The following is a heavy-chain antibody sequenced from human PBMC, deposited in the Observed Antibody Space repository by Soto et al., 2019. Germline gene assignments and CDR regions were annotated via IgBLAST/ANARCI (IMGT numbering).Heavy chain of an antibody. D-gene: IGHD3-9*01. V-gene: IGHV4-39*01. CDR1: GGSISSSSYY. J-gene: IGHJ4*02. CDR2: IYYSGST. CDR3: AGWPVVRYYVILTGSGMLAFDY. Sequence: SETLSLTCTVSGGSISSSSYYWGWIRQPPGKGLEWIGSIYYSGSTYYNPSLKSRVTISVDTSKNQFSLKLSSVTAADTAVYFCAGWPVVRYYVILTGSGMLAFDYWGQGTLVTVSS.